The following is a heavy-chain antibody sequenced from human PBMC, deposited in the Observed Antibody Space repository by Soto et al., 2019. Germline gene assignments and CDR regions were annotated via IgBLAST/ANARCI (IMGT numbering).Heavy chain of an antibody. V-gene: IGHV3-53*04. CDR2: IYSGGTT. D-gene: IGHD6-19*01. CDR1: GFSVSSNY. Sequence: EVQLVESGGGLVQPGGSLRLSCAASGFSVSSNYMSWVRQAPGKGLEWVSAIYSGGTTFYADSVKGRFTISRHNSKNTVYLQMSSLRTEDTAVYYCARDREEYSSDLGQGTLVTVSS. J-gene: IGHJ4*02. CDR3: ARDREEYSSD.